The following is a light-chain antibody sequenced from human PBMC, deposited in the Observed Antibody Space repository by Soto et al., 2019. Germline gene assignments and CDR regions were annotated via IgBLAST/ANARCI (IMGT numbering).Light chain of an antibody. CDR2: DAS. J-gene: IGKJ4*01. Sequence: DIQMTQPPSTLSASVGDRVTITCRASQSISSWLAWYQQKPGKAPKVLISDASSLESGVPSRFSGSGSGTEFTLTISSLQPDDFATYYCQQTNSFPLTFGGGTKVDIK. V-gene: IGKV1-5*01. CDR1: QSISSW. CDR3: QQTNSFPLT.